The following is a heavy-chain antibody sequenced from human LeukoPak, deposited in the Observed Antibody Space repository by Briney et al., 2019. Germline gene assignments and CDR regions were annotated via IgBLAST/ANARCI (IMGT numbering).Heavy chain of an antibody. Sequence: SETLSLTCTVSGGSISSYYWSWIRQPPGKGLEWIGYIYYSGSTNYNPSLKSRVTISVGTSKNQFSLKLSSVTAADTAVYYCARAEYLGVDYYMDVWGKGTTVTISS. V-gene: IGHV4-59*01. CDR3: ARAEYLGVDYYMDV. J-gene: IGHJ6*03. CDR1: GGSISSYY. D-gene: IGHD2-2*02. CDR2: IYYSGST.